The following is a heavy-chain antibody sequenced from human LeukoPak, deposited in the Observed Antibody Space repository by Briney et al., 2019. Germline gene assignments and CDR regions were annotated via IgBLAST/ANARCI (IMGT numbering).Heavy chain of an antibody. CDR3: ARARPEVGWFDP. CDR2: IYHSGST. J-gene: IGHJ5*02. Sequence: PSETLSLTCTVSGYSISSGYYWGWIRQPPGKGLEWIGSIYHSGSTYYNPSLKSRVTILVDTSKNQFSLKLSSVTAADTAVYYCARARPEVGWFDPWGQGTLVTVSS. D-gene: IGHD2-2*01. CDR1: GYSISSGYY. V-gene: IGHV4-38-2*02.